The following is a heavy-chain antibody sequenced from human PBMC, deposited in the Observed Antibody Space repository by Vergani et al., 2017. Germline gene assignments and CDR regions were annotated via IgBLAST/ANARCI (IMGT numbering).Heavy chain of an antibody. D-gene: IGHD4-23*01. Sequence: VQVVESGGGLVQPGGSLRLSCAASGFTFSDYFMNWIRQAPGKGLEWVSYISDSGTTIYYADSVKGRFTISRDNGKKSLYLQMNSLRAEDTAVYYCARAGFSTRTTCNSYLPFDYWGQGALVTVSS. J-gene: IGHJ4*02. CDR1: GFTFSDYF. CDR2: ISDSGTTI. CDR3: ARAGFSTRTTCNSYLPFDY. V-gene: IGHV3-11*01.